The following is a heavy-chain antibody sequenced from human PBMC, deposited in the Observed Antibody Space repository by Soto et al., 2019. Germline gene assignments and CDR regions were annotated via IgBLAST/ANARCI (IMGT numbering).Heavy chain of an antibody. CDR3: ARVDGTY. CDR1: GYTFSSYA. J-gene: IGHJ4*02. V-gene: IGHV1-3*05. D-gene: IGHD1-26*01. Sequence: QVQLVQSGAEEKKPGASVKVSCKASGYTFSSYAIHWVRQAPGQGLEWMGWINAGNGNTKYSQKFQGRVTITRDTSARTAYMGLNSLRSEDTAVYYCARVDGTYWGQGTLVTVSS. CDR2: INAGNGNT.